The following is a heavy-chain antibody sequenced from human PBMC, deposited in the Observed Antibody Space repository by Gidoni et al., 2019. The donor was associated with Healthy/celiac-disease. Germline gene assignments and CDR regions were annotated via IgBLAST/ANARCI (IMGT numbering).Heavy chain of an antibody. V-gene: IGHV1-46*03. CDR2: INHSGGSS. J-gene: IGHJ6*03. CDR3: ARARSLSGYYYYYYYMDV. D-gene: IGHD6-6*01. Sequence: QVQLVQSGAEVKKPGASVQVSCKASGYTFTSYYMHWVRQAPGQGLEWMGIINHSGGSSSYAQALPGRVTMTRDTSTSTVYMELSSWRSLDTAVYYCARARSLSGYYYYYYYMDVWGKGTTVTVSS. CDR1: GYTFTSYY.